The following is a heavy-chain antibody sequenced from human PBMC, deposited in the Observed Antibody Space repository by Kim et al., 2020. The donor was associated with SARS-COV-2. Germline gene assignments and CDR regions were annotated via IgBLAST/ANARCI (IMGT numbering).Heavy chain of an antibody. CDR2: ISANNVDT. V-gene: IGHV1-18*01. Sequence: ASVKVSCKTSGFTFTSYGINWVRQAPGQGLEWMGWISANNVDTNYAQNVQGRVTVTTDRSTTTAYMELRSLTSYDTAVYYCARTTQRATARGYDYWGQGTLVTVSS. CDR1: GFTFTSYG. J-gene: IGHJ4*02. CDR3: ARTTQRATARGYDY. D-gene: IGHD5-18*01.